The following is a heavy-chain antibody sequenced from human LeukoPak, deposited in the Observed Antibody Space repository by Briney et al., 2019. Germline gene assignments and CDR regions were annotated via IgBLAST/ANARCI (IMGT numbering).Heavy chain of an antibody. CDR2: ISSSGSTI. CDR1: GFTFSDYY. V-gene: IGHV3-11*01. Sequence: PGGSLRLSCAASGFTFSDYYMSWIRQAPGKGLEWVSYISSSGSTIYYADSVKGRFTISRDNAKNSPYLQMNSLRAEDTAVYYCARDFMVRGVTTLVDYWGQGTLVTVSS. J-gene: IGHJ4*02. D-gene: IGHD3-10*01. CDR3: ARDFMVRGVTTLVDY.